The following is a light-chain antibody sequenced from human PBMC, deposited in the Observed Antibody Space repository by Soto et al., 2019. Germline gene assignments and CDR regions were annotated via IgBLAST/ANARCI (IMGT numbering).Light chain of an antibody. CDR1: QSVGSTY. Sequence: ENILTQSPGTLSLSPGERATLSCRASQSVGSTYLGWYQQQPGQAPRLLIYDASSRATGIPDRFSGSVSGTDFTLTIGRLEPEDFAVYYCQQYVSSPYSFGQGTKLEI. CDR3: QQYVSSPYS. V-gene: IGKV3-20*01. J-gene: IGKJ2*01. CDR2: DAS.